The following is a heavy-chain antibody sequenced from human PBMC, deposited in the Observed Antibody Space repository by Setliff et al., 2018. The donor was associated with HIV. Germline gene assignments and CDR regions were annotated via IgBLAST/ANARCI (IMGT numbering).Heavy chain of an antibody. CDR2: SGSGGDT. CDR3: AADVRWPKDAFAF. D-gene: IGHD3-10*02. V-gene: IGHV3-23*01. CDR1: GFTFSSYG. Sequence: PGGSLRLSCAVSGFTFSSYGMSWVRQAPGKGLEWISASGSGGDTYYADSVKGRFTISRDQSRSTLYLQMNSLRADDTAVYYCAADVRWPKDAFAFWGQGTMVTV. J-gene: IGHJ3*01.